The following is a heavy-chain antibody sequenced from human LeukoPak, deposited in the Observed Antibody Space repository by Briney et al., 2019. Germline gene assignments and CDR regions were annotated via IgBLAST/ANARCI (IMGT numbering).Heavy chain of an antibody. CDR3: ASALRTGDNYFDY. J-gene: IGHJ4*02. V-gene: IGHV1-18*01. CDR1: GYTFTNYG. D-gene: IGHD1-1*01. CDR2: ISAYNGNT. Sequence: ASVKVSCKTSGYTFTNYGISWVRQAPGLGLEWMGWISAYNGNTNYAQKVQGRVTMTTDTSTSTAYMELRSLRFDDTAVYYCASALRTGDNYFDYWGQGTLVTVSS.